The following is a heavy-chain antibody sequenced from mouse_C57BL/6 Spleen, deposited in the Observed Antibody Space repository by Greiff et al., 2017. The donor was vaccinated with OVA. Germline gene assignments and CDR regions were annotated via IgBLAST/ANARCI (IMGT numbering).Heavy chain of an antibody. CDR1: GYSFTDYN. D-gene: IGHD1-1*01. Sequence: VQLQQSGPELVKPGASVKISCKASGYSFTDYNMNWVKQSNGKSLEWIGVINPKYGPTSYNQKFKGKATLTVDQSSSPASMQLNSLTSEDSAVYYCSRALYYGSSHFDYWGQGTTLTVSS. V-gene: IGHV1-39*01. J-gene: IGHJ2*01. CDR2: INPKYGPT. CDR3: SRALYYGSSHFDY.